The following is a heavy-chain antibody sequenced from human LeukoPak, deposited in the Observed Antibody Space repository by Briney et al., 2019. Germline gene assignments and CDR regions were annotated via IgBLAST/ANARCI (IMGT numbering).Heavy chain of an antibody. V-gene: IGHV4-34*01. J-gene: IGHJ4*02. CDR2: INHSGST. CDR3: ARGEWDLLFDY. D-gene: IGHD1-26*01. Sequence: SETLSLTCAVYGGSFSGYYWSWIRQPPGKGLEWIGEINHSGSTNYNPSLKSRVTISVDTSKNQFSLKLSSVTAADTAVYYCARGEWDLLFDYWGQGTLVTVSS. CDR1: GGSFSGYY.